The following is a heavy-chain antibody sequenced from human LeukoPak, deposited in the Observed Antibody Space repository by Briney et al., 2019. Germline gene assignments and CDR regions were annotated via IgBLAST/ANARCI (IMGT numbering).Heavy chain of an antibody. V-gene: IGHV3-30*18. J-gene: IGHJ4*02. CDR2: ISYDGSNK. CDR1: GFTFSSYG. D-gene: IGHD2-21*02. Sequence: GGSPRLSCAASGFTFSSYGMHWVRQAPGKGLEWVAVISYDGSNKYYADSVKGRFTISRDNSKNTLYLQMNTLRAEDTAVYYCAKSDRHHIVVVTAIALIDYWGQGTLVTVSS. CDR3: AKSDRHHIVVVTAIALIDY.